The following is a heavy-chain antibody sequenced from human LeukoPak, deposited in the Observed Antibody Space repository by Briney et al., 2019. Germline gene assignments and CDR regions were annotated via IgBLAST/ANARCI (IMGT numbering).Heavy chain of an antibody. CDR1: GYTFTGYY. J-gene: IGHJ4*02. V-gene: IGHV1-2*02. Sequence: ASVKVSCKASGYTFTGYYMHWVRQAPGQGLEWMGWISLSSGGTSYAQKFQGRVTMTRDTSISTADMELNQLRSDDTAVYYCAYALSGSYSPFDYWGQGTLVSVSS. CDR3: AYALSGSYSPFDY. D-gene: IGHD3-10*01. CDR2: ISLSSGGT.